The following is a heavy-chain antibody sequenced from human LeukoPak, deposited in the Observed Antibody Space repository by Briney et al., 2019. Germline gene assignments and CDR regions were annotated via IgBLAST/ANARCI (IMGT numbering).Heavy chain of an antibody. CDR1: GYTFTGYY. V-gene: IGHV1-2*02. CDR3: ARDPSYPAPYDSSGYYRSFYMDV. D-gene: IGHD3-22*01. J-gene: IGHJ6*03. CDR2: INPNSGGT. Sequence: ASVKVSCKASGYTFTGYYMHWVRQAPGQGLEWMGWINPNSGGTNYAQKFQGRVTMTRDTSISTAYMELSRLRSDDTAVYYCARDPSYPAPYDSSGYYRSFYMDVWGKGTTVTVSS.